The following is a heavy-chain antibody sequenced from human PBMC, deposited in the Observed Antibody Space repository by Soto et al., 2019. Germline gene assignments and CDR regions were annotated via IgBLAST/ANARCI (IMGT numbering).Heavy chain of an antibody. CDR3: ARHYYDSSGYYLNNWFDP. Sequence: ASVKVSCKASGYTFTGYYMHWVRQAPGQGLEWMGWINPNSGGTNYAQKLQGRVTMTRDTSISTAYMELSRLRSDDTAVYYCARHYYDSSGYYLNNWFDPWGQGTLVTVSS. V-gene: IGHV1-2*02. J-gene: IGHJ5*02. CDR1: GYTFTGYY. CDR2: INPNSGGT. D-gene: IGHD3-22*01.